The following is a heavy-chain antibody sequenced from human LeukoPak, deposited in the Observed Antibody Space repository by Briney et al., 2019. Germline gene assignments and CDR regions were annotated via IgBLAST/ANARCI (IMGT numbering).Heavy chain of an antibody. CDR1: GSTFSSYG. Sequence: GGSLRLSCAASGSTFSSYGMNWVRQAPGKGLEWVSVIYSGGSTYYTDSVKGRFTISRDTSKNTLYLQMNSLRAEDTAVYYCAAQGVFSHGGYWGQGTLVTVSS. V-gene: IGHV3-53*01. CDR3: AAQGVFSHGGY. J-gene: IGHJ4*02. CDR2: IYSGGST. D-gene: IGHD3-16*01.